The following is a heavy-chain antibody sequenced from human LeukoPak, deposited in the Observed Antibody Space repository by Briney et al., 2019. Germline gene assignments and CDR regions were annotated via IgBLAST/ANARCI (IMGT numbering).Heavy chain of an antibody. V-gene: IGHV3-7*01. CDR1: GFTFSSYW. CDR2: IKDDGSEK. CDR3: ARRGTIVGTNSFDY. J-gene: IGHJ4*02. D-gene: IGHD1-26*01. Sequence: GGSLRLSCAASGFTFSSYWMSWVRQAPGKGLEWVANIKDDGSEKNYVDSVKGRFTISRDNTKNSLYLQMNSLRAEDTAVYYCARRGTIVGTNSFDYWGQGTLVTVSS.